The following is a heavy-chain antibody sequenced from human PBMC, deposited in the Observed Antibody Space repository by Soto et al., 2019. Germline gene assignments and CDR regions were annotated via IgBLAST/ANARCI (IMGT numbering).Heavy chain of an antibody. CDR2: MNPNSGNT. CDR3: ARERTGTTSNWFDP. V-gene: IGHV1-8*01. CDR1: GYTVTSYD. J-gene: IGHJ5*02. Sequence: QVQLVQSGAEVKKPGASVKVSCKASGYTVTSYDINWVRQATGQGLEWMGWMNPNSGNTVYAQKFQGRVTMTRNTSISTAYMELSSLRSEDTAVYYCARERTGTTSNWFDPWGQGTLVTVSS. D-gene: IGHD1-7*01.